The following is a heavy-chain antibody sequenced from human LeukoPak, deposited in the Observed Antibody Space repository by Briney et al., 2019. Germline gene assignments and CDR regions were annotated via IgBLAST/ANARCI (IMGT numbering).Heavy chain of an antibody. Sequence: PSETLSLTCTVSGGSIKSYYWSWIREPPGKGLEWIGYVAYSGSTYYNPSLKSRVTISLDTSRNQFSLKLSSVTAADTAVYYCARTVSGYYFNAWGPGTLVTVSS. V-gene: IGHV4-59*01. J-gene: IGHJ5*02. D-gene: IGHD5-12*01. CDR2: VAYSGST. CDR1: GGSIKSYY. CDR3: ARTVSGYYFNA.